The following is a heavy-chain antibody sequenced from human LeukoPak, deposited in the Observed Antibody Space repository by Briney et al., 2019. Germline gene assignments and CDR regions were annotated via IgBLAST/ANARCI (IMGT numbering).Heavy chain of an antibody. Sequence: SETLSLTCTVSGGSISSYYWSWIRQPPGKGLEWIGYIYYSGSTNYNPSLKSRVTISVDTSKNQFSLKLSSVTAADTAVYYCARGPYITMIVVAPRIFDYWGQGTLVTVSS. J-gene: IGHJ4*02. CDR1: GGSISSYY. V-gene: IGHV4-59*08. CDR2: IYYSGST. D-gene: IGHD3-22*01. CDR3: ARGPYITMIVVAPRIFDY.